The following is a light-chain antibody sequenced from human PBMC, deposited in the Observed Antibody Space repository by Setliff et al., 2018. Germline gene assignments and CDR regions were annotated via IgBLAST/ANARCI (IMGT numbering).Light chain of an antibody. V-gene: IGLV2-8*01. J-gene: IGLJ1*01. Sequence: QSALTQPPSASGSPGQSVTISCTGTSNDVWGHNYVSWYQQHPGKAPQPIIYDVTTRPSGVPDRFSGSKSGNTASLTVSGLQAEDEADYYCSSYADSNIFLFGTGTKVTVL. CDR3: SSYADSNIFL. CDR2: DVT. CDR1: SNDVWGHNY.